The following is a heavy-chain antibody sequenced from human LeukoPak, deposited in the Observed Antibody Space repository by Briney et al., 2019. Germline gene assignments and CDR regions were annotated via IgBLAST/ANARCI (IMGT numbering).Heavy chain of an antibody. CDR1: GDSFSSNSVG. CDR2: RCCRSKWYA. Sequence: QTLSLTCAASGDSFSSNSVGWDWIGQAPARGLEWLGRRCCRSKWYAYYAVSVKGRITINSNTSKNQFSLQLNSVTPEDTAVYYCASGWGGKIDQWGQGTLVTVSS. J-gene: IGHJ5*02. V-gene: IGHV6-1*01. D-gene: IGHD6-19*01. CDR3: ASGWGGKIDQ.